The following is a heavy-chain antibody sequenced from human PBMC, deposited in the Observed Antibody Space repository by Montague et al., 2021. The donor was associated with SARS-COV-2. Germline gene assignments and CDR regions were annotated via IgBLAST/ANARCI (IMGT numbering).Heavy chain of an antibody. J-gene: IGHJ6*02. CDR3: ARGPSDTYYYNGMDV. Sequence: PALVKPTQTLTLTCTFSGFSLSTSGMCMTWIRQPPGKALEWLARIDWDGDKYYNTSLKSRLTISKDTSKNLVVLTMTNMDPVDTATYYCARGPSDTYYYNGMDVWGQGTTVTGSS. CDR1: GFSLSTSGMC. CDR2: IDWDGDK. V-gene: IGHV2-70*11.